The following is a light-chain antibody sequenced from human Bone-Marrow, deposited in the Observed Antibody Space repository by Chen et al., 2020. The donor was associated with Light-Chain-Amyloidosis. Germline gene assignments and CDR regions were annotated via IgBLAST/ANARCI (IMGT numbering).Light chain of an antibody. V-gene: IGLV1-40*01. CDR1: RSNLGAGYD. CDR3: QSYDTAVVSLG. CDR2: DSD. Sequence: QSVLTQPPSMSEAPGQRVTISCTGSRSNLGAGYDVHWYQQLPGTSPKLLIYDSDIRPSGVPCLFSGSKSGPSASLSRSGLPVADEADYYCQSYDTAVVSLGFGGGTKLTV. J-gene: IGLJ2*01.